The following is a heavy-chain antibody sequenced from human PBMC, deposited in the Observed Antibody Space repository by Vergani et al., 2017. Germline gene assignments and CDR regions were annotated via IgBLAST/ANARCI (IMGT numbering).Heavy chain of an antibody. CDR1: GFTVSSNY. J-gene: IGHJ5*02. CDR3: ARDPPNHCSGYDLSVS. V-gene: IGHV3-66*01. Sequence: EVQLVESGGGLVQPGGSLRLSCAASGFTVSSNYMRWVRQAPGRGLEWVSVIYSGGSTYYADSVKGRFTISRDNSKNKLYLQMNSLRAEDTAVYCWARDPPNHCSGYDLSVSWGQGTLVTVSS. D-gene: IGHD5-12*01. CDR2: IYSGGST.